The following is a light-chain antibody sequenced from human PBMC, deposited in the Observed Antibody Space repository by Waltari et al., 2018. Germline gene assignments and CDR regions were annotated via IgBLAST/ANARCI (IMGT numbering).Light chain of an antibody. J-gene: IGLJ2*01. V-gene: IGLV3-1*01. CDR3: QAWDPTSHVT. CDR2: EDA. CDR1: GLGNKY. Sequence: SYELTQPPSVSVSPGQTASIPCSGDGLGNKYVSWFHQRPGQSPVLVIYEDAKRPSGVPARISGSNSENRATLTISGTQATDEADYYCQAWDPTSHVTFGGGTKLTVL.